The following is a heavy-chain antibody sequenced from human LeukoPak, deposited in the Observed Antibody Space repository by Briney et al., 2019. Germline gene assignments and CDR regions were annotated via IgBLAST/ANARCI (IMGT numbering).Heavy chain of an antibody. CDR1: GYTFTSYY. CDR2: INPSGGST. J-gene: IGHJ4*02. V-gene: IGHV1-46*01. D-gene: IGHD2-8*01. Sequence: ASVKVSSKASGYTFTSYYMHCVRQAPGQGLGWMGIINPSGGSTSYAQRFQGRVTMTRDTSTSTVYMERSRLRSEDTAVYYCSVEADCTNGVCELGYWGQGTLVTVSS. CDR3: SVEADCTNGVCELGY.